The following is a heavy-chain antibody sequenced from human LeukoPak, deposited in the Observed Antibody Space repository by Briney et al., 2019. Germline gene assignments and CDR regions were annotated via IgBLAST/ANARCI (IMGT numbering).Heavy chain of an antibody. Sequence: ASDTLSLTCTVSGDSLNTYYWTWLRQTPGKELEWIGFVASSGTSNYNPSLKSRVSISIDTSKNQFSLALTSVTPADTAVYYCARVVRGVVTSNWFDPWGQGTLVSVSS. D-gene: IGHD2-21*02. V-gene: IGHV4-59*07. CDR3: ARVVRGVVTSNWFDP. CDR2: VASSGTS. CDR1: GDSLNTYY. J-gene: IGHJ5*02.